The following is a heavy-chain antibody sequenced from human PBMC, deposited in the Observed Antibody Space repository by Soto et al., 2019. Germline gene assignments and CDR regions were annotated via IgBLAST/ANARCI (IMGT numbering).Heavy chain of an antibody. V-gene: IGHV3-9*01. D-gene: IGHD2-8*02. Sequence: EVQLVASGGGLVQPGRSLRLSCGASGFTFDEYGMHWVRQAQGKGLEWVSGISWNSGTIGYADSVKGRFTISRDNAKNSLYLQMSSLRAEDTALYYCAKSTGGTANGMDVWGQGTTVTVSS. CDR2: ISWNSGTI. CDR3: AKSTGGTANGMDV. CDR1: GFTFDEYG. J-gene: IGHJ6*02.